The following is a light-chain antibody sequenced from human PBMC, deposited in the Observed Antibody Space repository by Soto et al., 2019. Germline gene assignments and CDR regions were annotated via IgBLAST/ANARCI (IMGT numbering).Light chain of an antibody. J-gene: IGKJ1*01. CDR2: GAS. CDR3: QQYNNWKT. CDR1: QSVSSN. V-gene: IGKV3-15*01. Sequence: EIVMTQSPATLSVSLGERATLSCRASQSVSSNLAWYQQKPGQAPRLLIYGASTRAAGIPGRFSGSGSGTEFSLTISSLQSEDFAVYYCQQYNNWKTFGQGTKVEIK.